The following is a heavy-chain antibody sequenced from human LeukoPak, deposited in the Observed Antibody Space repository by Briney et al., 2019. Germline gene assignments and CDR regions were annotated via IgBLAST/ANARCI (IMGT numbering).Heavy chain of an antibody. D-gene: IGHD3-22*01. Sequence: PSETLSLTCTVSGYSISSGYYWGWIRQPPGKGLEWIGSIYHSGRTYYNPSLKSRVTISVDTSKNQFSLKLSSVTAADTAVYYCARGFSYYDSSGPPPFDYWGQGTLVTVSS. CDR1: GYSISSGYY. V-gene: IGHV4-38-2*02. J-gene: IGHJ4*02. CDR3: ARGFSYYDSSGPPPFDY. CDR2: IYHSGRT.